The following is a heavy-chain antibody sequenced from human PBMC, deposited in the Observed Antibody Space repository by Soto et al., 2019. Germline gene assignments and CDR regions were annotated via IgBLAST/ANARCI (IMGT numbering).Heavy chain of an antibody. V-gene: IGHV3-23*01. D-gene: IGHD3-3*01. J-gene: IGHJ6*02. CDR3: AKDPSESTGTYYDFWSGYSYYYGMDV. CDR2: ISGSGGST. CDR1: GFTFSSYA. Sequence: GGSLRLSCAASGFTFSSYAMSWVRQAPGKGLEWVSAISGSGGSTYYADSVKGRFTISRDNSKNTLYLQMNSLRAEDTAVYYCAKDPSESTGTYYDFWSGYSYYYGMDVWGQGTTVTVSS.